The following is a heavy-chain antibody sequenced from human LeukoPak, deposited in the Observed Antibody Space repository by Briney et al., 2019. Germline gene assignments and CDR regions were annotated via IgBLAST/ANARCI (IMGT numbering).Heavy chain of an antibody. Sequence: QTGGSLRLSCAASGFTFSSYWMSWVRQAPGKGLEWVANIRPDGSEVYYVDSLKGRFTISRDNAKNSLYLQVNSLRAEDTAVYSCARFGITGTLDVWGKGTTVTVSS. CDR1: GFTFSSYW. CDR3: ARFGITGTLDV. D-gene: IGHD1/OR15-1a*01. V-gene: IGHV3-7*01. J-gene: IGHJ6*04. CDR2: IRPDGSEV.